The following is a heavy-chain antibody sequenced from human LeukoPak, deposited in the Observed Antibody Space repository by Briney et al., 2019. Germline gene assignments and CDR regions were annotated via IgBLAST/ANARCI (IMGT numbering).Heavy chain of an antibody. V-gene: IGHV4-59*01. J-gene: IGHJ3*02. CDR1: GGSISGYY. D-gene: IGHD3-22*01. CDR2: IYYSGST. CDR3: ARGGLENGYHSNDGFDI. Sequence: SETLSLTCTVSGGSISGYYWSWIRQPTGKGLEWIGYIYYSGSTKYNPSLKSRVPMSVDTSRTQFSLKLSSVTAADTAVYYCARGGLENGYHSNDGFDIWGQGTMVTVSS.